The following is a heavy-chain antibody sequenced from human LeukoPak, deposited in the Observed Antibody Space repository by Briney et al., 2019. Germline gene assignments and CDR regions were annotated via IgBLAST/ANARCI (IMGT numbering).Heavy chain of an antibody. D-gene: IGHD2-2*01. V-gene: IGHV3-30*02. J-gene: IGHJ4*02. CDR1: GFTFSSYG. CDR3: AKCFFYCSSTKPEIDY. CDR2: IRYDGSNK. Sequence: PGGSLRLSCAASGFTFSSYGMHWVRQAPGKGLEWVAFIRYDGSNKYYADSVKGRFTISRDNSKNTLYLQMNSLRAEDTAVYYCAKCFFYCSSTKPEIDYWGQGTLVTVSS.